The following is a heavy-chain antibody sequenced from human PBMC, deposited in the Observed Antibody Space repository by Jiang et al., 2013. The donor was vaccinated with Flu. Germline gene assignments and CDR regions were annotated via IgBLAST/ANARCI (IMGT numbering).Heavy chain of an antibody. Sequence: QLLESGGGLVKPGGSLRLSCAASGFTFSSYSMSWVRQAPGKGLEWVSYISSSSSAIYYADSVKGRFTISRDNAKNSLYLQMNSLRDEDTAVYYCARVHLRYFDWLLDYFDYWGQGTLVTVSS. V-gene: IGHV3-48*02. D-gene: IGHD3-9*01. CDR2: ISSSSSAI. J-gene: IGHJ4*02. CDR1: GFTFSSYS. CDR3: ARVHLRYFDWLLDYFDY.